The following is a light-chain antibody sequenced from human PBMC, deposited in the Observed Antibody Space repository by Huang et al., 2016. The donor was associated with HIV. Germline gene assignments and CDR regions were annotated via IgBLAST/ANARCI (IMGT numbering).Light chain of an antibody. V-gene: IGKV1-16*01. CDR2: SAS. Sequence: DIQMTQSPSSLSASVGDRVTVTCRKSQGISNYLAWFQQKPGKAPKSLIYSASTLQTGVPTRLSGSGSGTEFTLTISGHQPDDSATYYCHQYYSFPYTFGQGTKLDIK. CDR3: HQYYSFPYT. CDR1: QGISNY. J-gene: IGKJ2*01.